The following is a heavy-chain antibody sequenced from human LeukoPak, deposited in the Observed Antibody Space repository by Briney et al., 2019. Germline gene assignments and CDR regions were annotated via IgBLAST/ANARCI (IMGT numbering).Heavy chain of an antibody. CDR3: AKDRDSSGWSLSFDY. D-gene: IGHD6-19*01. J-gene: IGHJ4*02. V-gene: IGHV3-30*18. Sequence: PGRSLRLSCAASGFTFSSHGMHWVRQAPGKGLEWVAVISYDGSNKYYADSVKGRFTISRDNSKNTLCLQMNSLRAEDTAVYYCAKDRDSSGWSLSFDYWGQGTLVTVSS. CDR2: ISYDGSNK. CDR1: GFTFSSHG.